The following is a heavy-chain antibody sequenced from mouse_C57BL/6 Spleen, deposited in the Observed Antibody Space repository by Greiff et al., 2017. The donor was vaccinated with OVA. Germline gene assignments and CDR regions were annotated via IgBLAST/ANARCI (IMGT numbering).Heavy chain of an antibody. Sequence: QVQLQQPGAELVKPGASVKLSCKASGYTFTSYWMHWVKQRPGQGLEWIGMIHPNSGSTNYNEKFKSKATLTVDKSSSTAYMQLSSLTSEDSAVYYCARRGDYDYDEAMDYWGQGTSVTVSS. CDR2: IHPNSGST. J-gene: IGHJ4*01. V-gene: IGHV1-64*01. CDR3: ARRGDYDYDEAMDY. CDR1: GYTFTSYW. D-gene: IGHD2-4*01.